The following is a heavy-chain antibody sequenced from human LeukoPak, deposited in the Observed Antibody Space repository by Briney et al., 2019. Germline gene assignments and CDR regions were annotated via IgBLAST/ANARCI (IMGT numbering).Heavy chain of an antibody. D-gene: IGHD3-16*01. CDR2: INIDESQR. CDR3: ARDPGWGALDY. J-gene: IGHJ4*02. Sequence: GGSVRLSCAASGFSFSSTWMTWVRQTPGKGLELVSNINIDESQRYHAYSVEGRFSISRDNVKNTLYLQMSSLRVEDTAVYYCARDPGWGALDYWGQGALVIVSS. V-gene: IGHV3-7*03. CDR1: GFSFSSTW.